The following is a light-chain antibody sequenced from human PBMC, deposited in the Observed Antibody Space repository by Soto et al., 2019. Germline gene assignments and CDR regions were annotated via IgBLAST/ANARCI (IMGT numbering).Light chain of an antibody. Sequence: DIRMTQSPSTLSAVVGDRVTITCRASESVSSSVAWYQQKPGKAPKLLIYDASTLESGVPSRFSGSGFGTEFTLTINSLQPDDFGTYYCQQYNNWPRTFGQGTKVEIK. V-gene: IGKV1-5*01. CDR2: DAS. CDR1: ESVSSS. CDR3: QQYNNWPRT. J-gene: IGKJ1*01.